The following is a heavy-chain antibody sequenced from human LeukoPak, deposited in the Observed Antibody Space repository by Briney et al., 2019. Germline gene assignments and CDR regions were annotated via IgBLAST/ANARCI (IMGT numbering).Heavy chain of an antibody. V-gene: IGHV3-21*01. Sequence: GGSLRLSCAASGFTFSSYSMNWLRQAPGKGLWWVSSISSNSGYIYYADSVKGRSTISRDNAKNSLYLQMNSLRVEDTAVYYWARGTWDYYDSSGYTHWGQGTLVTVSS. CDR2: ISSNSGYI. D-gene: IGHD3-22*01. CDR1: GFTFSSYS. CDR3: ARGTWDYYDSSGYTH. J-gene: IGHJ4*02.